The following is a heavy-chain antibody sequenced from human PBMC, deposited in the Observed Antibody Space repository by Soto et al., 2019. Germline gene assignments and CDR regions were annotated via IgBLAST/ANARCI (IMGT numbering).Heavy chain of an antibody. CDR1: GYSLNNFY. CDR2: INPADSDS. J-gene: IGHJ6*02. V-gene: IGHV5-51*01. CDR3: ARLGAIFGVWYYYGMDV. D-gene: IGHD3-3*01. Sequence: LGESLKISCKGSGYSLNNFYIAWVRQMPGKGLEWMGMINPADSDSTYSPSFQGQVTISADKSISTAHLQWSSLKASDTAIYYFARLGAIFGVWYYYGMDVGGQGTTVTVSS.